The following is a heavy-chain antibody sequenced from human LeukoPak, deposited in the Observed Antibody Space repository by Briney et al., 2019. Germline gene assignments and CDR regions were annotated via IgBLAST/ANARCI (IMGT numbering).Heavy chain of an antibody. CDR1: GFIFSDAW. CDR2: IKSKGSGGTT. J-gene: IGHJ4*02. Sequence: GGSLRLSCTASGFIFSDAWMTWVRQAPGQGPEWVGRIKSKGSGGTTDYASSVKGRFTISRDDSQNTLYLQMNSLRTDDTAVYYCSKDLPLTRAWALKYWGQGSLVIVSS. D-gene: IGHD2-2*01. V-gene: IGHV3-15*03. CDR3: SKDLPLTRAWALKY.